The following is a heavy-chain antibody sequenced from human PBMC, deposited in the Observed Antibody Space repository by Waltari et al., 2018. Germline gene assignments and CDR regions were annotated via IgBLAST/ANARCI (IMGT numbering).Heavy chain of an antibody. Sequence: QVQLVQSGAEVKKPGASVKVSCKASGYTFTGYYMHWVRQAPGQGLEWMGWINPNSGGTNYAQKFQGRVTITADTSTDTAYMELSSLRSEDTVVYYCARGEIYLPFDPWGQGTLVTVSS. CDR1: GYTFTGYY. CDR2: INPNSGGT. V-gene: IGHV1-2*02. J-gene: IGHJ5*02. D-gene: IGHD3-16*01. CDR3: ARGEIYLPFDP.